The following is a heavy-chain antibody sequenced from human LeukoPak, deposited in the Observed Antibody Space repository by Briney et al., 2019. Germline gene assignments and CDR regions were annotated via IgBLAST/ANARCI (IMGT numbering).Heavy chain of an antibody. J-gene: IGHJ3*02. CDR3: ARRGSSWYRRGAFDI. Sequence: PSETLSLTCIVSGASVNSGNYYWTWIRQPAGKRLEWIGRIYTSGTTNYNPSLKSRVTISIDASKNQFSLRLSSVTAADTAVYYCARRGSSWYRRGAFDIWGQGTMVTVSS. D-gene: IGHD6-13*01. CDR1: GASVNSGNYY. V-gene: IGHV4-61*02. CDR2: IYTSGTT.